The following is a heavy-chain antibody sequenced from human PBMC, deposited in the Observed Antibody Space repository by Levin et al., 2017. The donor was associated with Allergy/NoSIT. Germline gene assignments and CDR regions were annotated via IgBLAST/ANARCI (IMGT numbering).Heavy chain of an antibody. CDR1: GFTLSDHY. CDR2: ARNKANSYTT. CDR3: ATSSSPPSYYHFYMDV. J-gene: IGHJ6*03. D-gene: IGHD2-2*01. V-gene: IGHV3-72*01. Sequence: PPGGSLRLSCAASGFTLSDHYLDWVRQAPGKGLEWVGRARNKANSYTTEYAASVKGRFTISRDESKNSLYLQMNSLKTEDTAVYYCATSSSPPSYYHFYMDVWGKGTTVTVSS.